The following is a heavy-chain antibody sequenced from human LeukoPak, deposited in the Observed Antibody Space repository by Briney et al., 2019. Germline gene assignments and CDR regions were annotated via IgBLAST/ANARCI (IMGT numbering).Heavy chain of an antibody. CDR3: ARGPPYGSRSDYFDY. CDR2: IKKDVDEK. CDR1: GFTFSSHW. V-gene: IGHV3-7*01. J-gene: IGHJ4*02. D-gene: IGHD3-10*01. Sequence: PGGSLRLSCAASGFTFSSHWMTWIRQAPGKGLELVASIKKDVDEKYYVDSVKGRFTISRDNAKNSLYLHMNSPRVEDTAVYYCARGPPYGSRSDYFDYWGQGTLVTVSS.